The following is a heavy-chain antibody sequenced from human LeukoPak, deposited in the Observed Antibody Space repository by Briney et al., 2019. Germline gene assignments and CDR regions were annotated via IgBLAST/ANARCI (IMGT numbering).Heavy chain of an antibody. D-gene: IGHD3-22*01. CDR1: GGTFSSYA. CDR2: IIPILGIA. CDR3: ARPYYYDSSGYYSGYLQH. V-gene: IGHV1-69*04. Sequence: SVKVSCKASGGTFSSYAISWVRQAPGQALEWMGRIIPILGIANYAPKFQGRVTITADKSTSTAYMELSSLRSEDTAVYYCARPYYYDSSGYYSGYLQHWGQGTLVTVSS. J-gene: IGHJ1*01.